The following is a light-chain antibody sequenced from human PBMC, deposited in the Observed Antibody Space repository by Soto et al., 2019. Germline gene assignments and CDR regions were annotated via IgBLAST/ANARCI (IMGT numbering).Light chain of an antibody. CDR2: GAS. J-gene: IGKJ1*01. Sequence: EIVLTQSPGTLSLSPGERATLSCRASQSVSSSYLAWYQQKPGQAPRLLIYGASSRATGIPDRFSGSGSGTDFTLTISRLEPEDFAVYSCHQYGSSPRTFGQGTQVEIK. V-gene: IGKV3-20*01. CDR3: HQYGSSPRT. CDR1: QSVSSSY.